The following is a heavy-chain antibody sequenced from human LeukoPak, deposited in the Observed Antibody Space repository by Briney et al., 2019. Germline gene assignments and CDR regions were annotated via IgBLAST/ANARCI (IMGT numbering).Heavy chain of an antibody. V-gene: IGHV3-30*02. CDR3: AKKWSGDYDSSGVNDAFDI. D-gene: IGHD3-22*01. J-gene: IGHJ3*02. CDR2: IRYHGSDK. CDR1: AFTFRSYG. Sequence: GGSLRLSCAASAFTFRSYGMHWVRQAPGKGLEWVAFIRYHGSDKYYADSVKDRFTISRDDSKNTLYLQMNSLRAEDTAVYYCAKKWSGDYDSSGVNDAFDIWGQGTMVTVSS.